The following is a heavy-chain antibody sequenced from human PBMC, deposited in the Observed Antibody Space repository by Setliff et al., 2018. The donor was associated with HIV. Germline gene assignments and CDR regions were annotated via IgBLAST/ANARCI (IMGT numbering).Heavy chain of an antibody. Sequence: LRLSCVASGLTFSNYAMSWVRQAPGKGLEWVSGISGGGGGTYYADSVKGRFTISRDNSKNTLFLEMNSLRADDTAVYYCAKGTNYDILTGYHAFDVWGQGTMVTVSS. CDR2: ISGGGGGT. J-gene: IGHJ3*01. D-gene: IGHD3-9*01. CDR3: AKGTNYDILTGYHAFDV. V-gene: IGHV3-23*01. CDR1: GLTFSNYA.